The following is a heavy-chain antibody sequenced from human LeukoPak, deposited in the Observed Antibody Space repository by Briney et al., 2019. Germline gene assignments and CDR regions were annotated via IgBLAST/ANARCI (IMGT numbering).Heavy chain of an antibody. CDR3: ARDYCSSTSCLFDC. V-gene: IGHV1-2*06. D-gene: IGHD2-2*01. CDR1: GYTFTGYH. Sequence: GASVKVSCKASGYTFTGYHMHWMRQAPGQGLEWMGRINPNSGDTNYAQKFQGRVTMTRDTSISTAYMELSRLRSDDTAVYYCARDYCSSTSCLFDCWGQGTLVTVSS. J-gene: IGHJ4*02. CDR2: INPNSGDT.